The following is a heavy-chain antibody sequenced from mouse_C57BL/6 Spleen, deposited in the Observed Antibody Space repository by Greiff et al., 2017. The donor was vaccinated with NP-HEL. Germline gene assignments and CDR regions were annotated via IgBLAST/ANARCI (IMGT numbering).Heavy chain of an antibody. Sequence: EVQLQQSGTVLARPGASVKMSCKTSGYTFTSYWMHWVKQRPGQGLEWIGAIYPGNSDTSYNQKFKGKAKLTAVTSASTAYMELSSLTSEDSAVYYWTRSGDYDGSSYYWYFDVWGTGTTVTVSS. V-gene: IGHV1-5*01. CDR1: GYTFTSYW. J-gene: IGHJ1*03. CDR2: IYPGNSDT. CDR3: TRSGDYDGSSYYWYFDV. D-gene: IGHD1-1*01.